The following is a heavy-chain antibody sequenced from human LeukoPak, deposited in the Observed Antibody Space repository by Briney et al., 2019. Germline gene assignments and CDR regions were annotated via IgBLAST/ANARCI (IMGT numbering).Heavy chain of an antibody. CDR2: IYYSGST. J-gene: IGHJ5*02. Sequence: SETLSLTCTVSGGSISSGGYYWSWIRQHPGKGLEWIGYIYYSGSTYYNPSLKSRVTISVDTSKNQFSLKLSSVTAADTAVYYCARLRLVRGVISQKYWFDPWGQGTLVTISS. CDR1: GGSISSGGYY. D-gene: IGHD3-10*01. V-gene: IGHV4-31*03. CDR3: ARLRLVRGVISQKYWFDP.